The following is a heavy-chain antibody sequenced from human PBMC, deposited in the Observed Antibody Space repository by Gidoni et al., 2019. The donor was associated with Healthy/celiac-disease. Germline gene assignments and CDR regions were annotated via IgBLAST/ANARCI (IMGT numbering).Heavy chain of an antibody. D-gene: IGHD4-17*01. J-gene: IGHJ3*02. CDR1: GFPFDDYA. Sequence: EVQLVESGGGVVQPGGSLRLSCPASGFPFDDYAMHWVRQAPGKGLEWVSLISGDGGSTYYADSVKGRFTISRDNSKNSLYLQMNSLRTEDTALYYCAKDIDNYGDSHDAFDIWGQGTMVTVSS. V-gene: IGHV3-43*02. CDR3: AKDIDNYGDSHDAFDI. CDR2: ISGDGGST.